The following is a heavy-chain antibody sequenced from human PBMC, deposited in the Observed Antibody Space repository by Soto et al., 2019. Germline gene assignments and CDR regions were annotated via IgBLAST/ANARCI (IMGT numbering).Heavy chain of an antibody. D-gene: IGHD3-3*01. Sequence: QVQLVQSGSSVKKPGSSVKVSCKASGGTFSSYAISWVRQAPGQGLEWMGGIIPIFNATPYAQKFQGRVTITADESTSTAYTELSSLRSEDTAVYYCAREDFDSEIYYGMDVWGQGTTVTVSS. V-gene: IGHV1-69*01. J-gene: IGHJ6*02. CDR1: GGTFSSYA. CDR2: IIPIFNAT. CDR3: AREDFDSEIYYGMDV.